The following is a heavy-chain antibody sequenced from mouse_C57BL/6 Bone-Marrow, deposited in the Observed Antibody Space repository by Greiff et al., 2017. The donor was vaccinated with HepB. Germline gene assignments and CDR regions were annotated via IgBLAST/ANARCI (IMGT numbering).Heavy chain of an antibody. V-gene: IGHV7-1*01. CDR3: ARDARYGSSYTYWYFDV. CDR1: GFTFSDFY. J-gene: IGHJ1*03. CDR2: SRNKANDYTT. D-gene: IGHD1-1*01. Sequence: EVKLMDSGGGLVQSGRSLRLSCATSGFTFSDFYMEWVRQAPGKGLEWIAASRNKANDYTTEYSASVKGRFIVSRDTSQSILYLQMNALRAEDTAIYYCARDARYGSSYTYWYFDVWGTGTTVTVSS.